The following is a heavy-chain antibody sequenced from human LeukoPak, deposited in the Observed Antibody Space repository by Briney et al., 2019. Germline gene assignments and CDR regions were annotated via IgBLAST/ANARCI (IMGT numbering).Heavy chain of an antibody. CDR3: ARQPAGYSYGAGAFDI. J-gene: IGHJ3*02. V-gene: IGHV3-23*01. D-gene: IGHD5-18*01. Sequence: GGSLRLSCTTSGFGSKNYSMSWVRLAPGKGLEWVSIISATGVNTYYADSVQGRFTISRDNSKNTLYLQMNSLRAEDTSVYYCARQPAGYSYGAGAFDIWGQGTMVTVSS. CDR1: GFGSKNYS. CDR2: ISATGVNT.